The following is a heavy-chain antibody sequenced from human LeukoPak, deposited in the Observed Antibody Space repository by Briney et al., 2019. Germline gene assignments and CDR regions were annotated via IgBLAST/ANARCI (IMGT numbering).Heavy chain of an antibody. V-gene: IGHV7-4-1*02. D-gene: IGHD3-3*01. CDR1: GYTFTSHA. J-gene: IGHJ4*02. Sequence: GASVKVSCKASGYTFTSHAMNWVRQAPGQGLEWMGWINTNTGNPTYAQGFTGRFVFSLDTSVNTAYLQISSLKAEDSAVYYCARWPSLGVLDDWGRGTLVTVSS. CDR3: ARWPSLGVLDD. CDR2: INTNTGNP.